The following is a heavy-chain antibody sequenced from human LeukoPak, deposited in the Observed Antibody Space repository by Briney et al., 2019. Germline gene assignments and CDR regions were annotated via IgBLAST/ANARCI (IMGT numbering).Heavy chain of an antibody. V-gene: IGHV3-7*01. CDR2: IKEDGSEK. D-gene: IGHD3-10*01. CDR1: GFTSSSYA. CDR3: ARDPVTMVRGVIIPDYYYYMDV. J-gene: IGHJ6*03. Sequence: GGSLRLSCAASGFTSSSYAMHWVRQAPGKGLEWVADIKEDGSEKSYVDSVKGRFTISRDNAKNSLYLQMNSLRAEDTAVYYCARDPVTMVRGVIIPDYYYYMDVWGKGTTVTVSS.